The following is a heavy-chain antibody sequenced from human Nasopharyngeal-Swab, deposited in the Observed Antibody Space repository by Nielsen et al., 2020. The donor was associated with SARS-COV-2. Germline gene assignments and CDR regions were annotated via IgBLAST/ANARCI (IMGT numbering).Heavy chain of an antibody. D-gene: IGHD1-26*01. Sequence: SGPKLVKQAQTLTLTCTFNGFSLSNSGVGEGWISRPPGKALEWLALIYWDVDTRYSPSLKSRLTITKDTSKNQVVLTMTNMDPVDTATYYCAHRLVGATNNCFDPWGQGTLVTVSS. V-gene: IGHV2-5*02. CDR3: AHRLVGATNNCFDP. J-gene: IGHJ5*02. CDR1: GFSLSNSGVG. CDR2: IYWDVDT.